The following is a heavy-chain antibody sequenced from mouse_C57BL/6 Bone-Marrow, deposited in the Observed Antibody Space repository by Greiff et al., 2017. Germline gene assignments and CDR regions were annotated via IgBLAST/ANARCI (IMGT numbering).Heavy chain of an antibody. D-gene: IGHD2-4*01. CDR3: ARITYDYDGYYFDY. CDR2: IWWDDDK. Sequence: QVTLKESGPGILQPSQTLSLTCSFSGFSLSTFGMGVGWIRQPSGKGLEWLAHIWWDDDKYYNPALKSRLTTSKDTSKNQLFLKIANVDTADTATYYCARITYDYDGYYFDYWGQGTTLTVSS. CDR1: GFSLSTFGMG. V-gene: IGHV8-8*01. J-gene: IGHJ2*01.